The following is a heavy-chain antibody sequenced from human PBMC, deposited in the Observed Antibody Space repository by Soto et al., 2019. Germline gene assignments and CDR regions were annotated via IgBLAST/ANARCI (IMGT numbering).Heavy chain of an antibody. CDR1: GFTVSSKY. CDR2: LYSSGTT. CDR3: ATSTGFPGFDY. J-gene: IGHJ4*02. V-gene: IGHV3-66*01. Sequence: PGGSLRLSCAASGFTVSSKYMTWVRQAPGKGLEWLSVLYSSGTTYYADSVKGRFTISKDDSMNTVYLQMNSLRGEDTAVYYCATSTGFPGFDYWGQGSLVTVSS. D-gene: IGHD2-2*01.